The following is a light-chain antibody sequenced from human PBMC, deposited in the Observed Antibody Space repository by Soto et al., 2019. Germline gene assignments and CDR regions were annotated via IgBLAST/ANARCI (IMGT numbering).Light chain of an antibody. J-gene: IGKJ4*01. V-gene: IGKV3-11*01. CDR3: QQRSNWPALT. CDR2: DAS. CDR1: QSVSSY. Sequence: EIVLTQSPATLSLSPGERATLSCRASQSVSSYLAWYQQKPGQAPRLLIYDASTSATSIPARFSGSGCGTDFTLIISSLEPEDFAVYYCQQRSNWPALTFGGGTKVEIK.